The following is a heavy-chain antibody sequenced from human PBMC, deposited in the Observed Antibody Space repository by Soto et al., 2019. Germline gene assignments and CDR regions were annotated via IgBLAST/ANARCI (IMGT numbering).Heavy chain of an antibody. CDR2: ISSSSSYI. CDR3: ARGGDYDGKLYYYYMDV. V-gene: IGHV3-21*01. J-gene: IGHJ6*03. D-gene: IGHD4-17*01. Sequence: GGSLRLSCAASGFTFSSYTMNWVRQAQGKGLEWVSSISSSSSYIYYADSVKGRFTISRDNSKNSLYLQMNSLRAEDTAVYYCARGGDYDGKLYYYYMDVWGKGPTVTVSS. CDR1: GFTFSSYT.